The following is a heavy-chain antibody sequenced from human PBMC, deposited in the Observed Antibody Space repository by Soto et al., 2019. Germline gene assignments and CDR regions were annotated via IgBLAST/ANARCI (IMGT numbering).Heavy chain of an antibody. CDR2: ISVSGDTT. J-gene: IGHJ5*02. CDR1: VFTFSNYD. D-gene: IGHD6-19*01. Sequence: GSLRLPCAASVFTFSNYDMSWVRQAPGKGLEWVSAISVSGDTTYYADSVKGRFTISRDNSKNTLYLQMNTLRAEDTAVYYCAKNRNTGVAGTSCWFGPWGQGTLVTVSS. CDR3: AKNRNTGVAGTSCWFGP. V-gene: IGHV3-23*01.